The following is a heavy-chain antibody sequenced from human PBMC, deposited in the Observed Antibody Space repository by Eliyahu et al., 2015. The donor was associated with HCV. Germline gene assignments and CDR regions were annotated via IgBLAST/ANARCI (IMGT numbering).Heavy chain of an antibody. Sequence: EVQLLESGGGLVQPGGSLRLSCAATGFXXGTYXMSWVRQAPGXGLEWVASVDGRGGGTFYAGSVKGRFTISRDNSKNTQYLQMNSLTAEDTAVYYCASYVSGDYLAPFDYWGQGTLVTVSS. D-gene: IGHD3-10*02. CDR1: GFXXGTYX. CDR2: VDGRGGGT. CDR3: ASYVSGDYLAPFDY. V-gene: IGHV3-23*01. J-gene: IGHJ4*02.